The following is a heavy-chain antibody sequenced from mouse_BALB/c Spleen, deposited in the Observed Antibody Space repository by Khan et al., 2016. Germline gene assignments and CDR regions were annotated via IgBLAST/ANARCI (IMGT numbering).Heavy chain of an antibody. CDR1: GFTFSSFG. CDR2: ISSGSSTI. Sequence: EVELVESGGGLVQPGGSRKLSCAASGFTFSSFGMHWVRQAPEKGLEWVAYISSGSSTIYYADTVKGRFTISRDNPKNTLFLQMTSLRSEDTAMYYCARRIWLRGGEMDYWGQGTSVTVSS. CDR3: ARRIWLRGGEMDY. V-gene: IGHV5-17*02. D-gene: IGHD2-2*01. J-gene: IGHJ4*01.